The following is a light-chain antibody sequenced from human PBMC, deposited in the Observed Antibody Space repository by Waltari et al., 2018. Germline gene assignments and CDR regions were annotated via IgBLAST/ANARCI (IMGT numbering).Light chain of an antibody. CDR3: QQYYSPPWT. CDR1: ESVLHNINNQNY. CDR2: WTS. V-gene: IGKV4-1*01. J-gene: IGKJ1*01. Sequence: DIVMTQSPDSLAVSLGERATINCRSSESVLHNINNQNYLAWYQQKEGQPPKLPIYWTSTRQSGVPDRFSGSGSGTDFTLTINSLQTEDVAVYYCQQYYSPPWTFGQGTKVEV.